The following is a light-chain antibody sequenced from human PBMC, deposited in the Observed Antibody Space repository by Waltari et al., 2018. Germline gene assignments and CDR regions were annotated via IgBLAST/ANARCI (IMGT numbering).Light chain of an antibody. V-gene: IGKV1-39*01. CDR2: AAS. CDR3: QQSYSTPFT. J-gene: IGKJ3*01. CDR1: QSISSY. Sequence: ASVGDRVTITCRASQSISSYLNWYQQKPGKAPKLLIYAASSLQSGVPSRFSGSGSGTDFTLTISSLQPEDFATYYCQQSYSTPFTFGPGTKVDIK.